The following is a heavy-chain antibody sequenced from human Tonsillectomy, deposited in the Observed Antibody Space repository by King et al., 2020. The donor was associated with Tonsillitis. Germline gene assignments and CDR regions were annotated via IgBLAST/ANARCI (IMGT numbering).Heavy chain of an antibody. Sequence: VQLVESGGGLVKPGGSLRLSCAASGFTFSSYSMNWVRQAPGKGLEWVASISSSSSEIYYADSVKGRFTISRDNAKNSLYLQMNSLRAEDTAVYYCARERGGRDDYRWDAFDIWGQGTMVTVSS. J-gene: IGHJ3*02. CDR1: GFTFSSYS. D-gene: IGHD5-24*01. CDR2: ISSSSSEI. CDR3: ARERGGRDDYRWDAFDI. V-gene: IGHV3-21*01.